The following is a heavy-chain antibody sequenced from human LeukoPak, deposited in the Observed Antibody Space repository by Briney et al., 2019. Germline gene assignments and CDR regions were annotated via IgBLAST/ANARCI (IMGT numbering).Heavy chain of an antibody. CDR3: ARGDGYNSRRFDP. V-gene: IGHV4-34*01. D-gene: IGHD5-24*01. CDR2: IHHSGST. J-gene: IGHJ5*02. CDR1: GGSFSGYY. Sequence: SENLSLTCAVYGGSFSGYYWSWIRQPPGKWLEWIGEIHHSGSTNYNPSLKSRVTISVDTSKNQFSLKLSSVTAADTAVYYCARGDGYNSRRFDPWGQGTLVTVSS.